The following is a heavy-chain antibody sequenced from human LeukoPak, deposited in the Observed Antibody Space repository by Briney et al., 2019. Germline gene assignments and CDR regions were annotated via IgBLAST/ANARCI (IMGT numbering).Heavy chain of an antibody. J-gene: IGHJ4*02. CDR3: ARDRGEYCSGGSCYGLDY. V-gene: IGHV4-4*02. D-gene: IGHD2-15*01. CDR1: GGSISSSNW. CDR2: IYHSGST. Sequence: PSGTLSLTCAVSGGSISSSNWWSWVRQPPGKGLEWIGEIYHSGSTNYNPSLKSRVTISVDKSKNQFSLKLSSVTAADTAVYYCARDRGEYCSGGSCYGLDYWGQGTLVTVSS.